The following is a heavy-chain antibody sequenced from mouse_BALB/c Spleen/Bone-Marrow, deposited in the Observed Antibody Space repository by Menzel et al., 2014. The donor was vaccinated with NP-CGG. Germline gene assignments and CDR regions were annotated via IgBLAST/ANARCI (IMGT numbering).Heavy chain of an antibody. Sequence: QVQLKESGPGLVAPSQSLSITCTVSGFSLTGYGVNWVRQPPGKGLEWLGMIWGGGSTDYNSALKSRLSISKDNSKSQVFLKMNSLQTDDTARYYCARALYDYDDLYCAMDYWGQGTSVTVSS. J-gene: IGHJ4*01. CDR2: IWGGGST. D-gene: IGHD2-4*01. CDR3: ARALYDYDDLYCAMDY. V-gene: IGHV2-6-7*01. CDR1: GFSLTGYG.